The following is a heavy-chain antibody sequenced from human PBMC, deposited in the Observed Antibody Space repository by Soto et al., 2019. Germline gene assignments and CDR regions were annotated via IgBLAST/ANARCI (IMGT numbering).Heavy chain of an antibody. V-gene: IGHV3-30*18. CDR2: ITYDGSSE. J-gene: IGHJ6*02. Sequence: QVQLVESGGGVVQPGRSLRLSCAASGFSLSNYGMHWVRQAPGKGLEWVSAITYDGSSEYYADSVKGRFTISRDNSKNTVYLQMNSLRPDGTAVYYCAKVDVEMATILVYYGMDVWGQGTTVTVSS. D-gene: IGHD5-12*01. CDR1: GFSLSNYG. CDR3: AKVDVEMATILVYYGMDV.